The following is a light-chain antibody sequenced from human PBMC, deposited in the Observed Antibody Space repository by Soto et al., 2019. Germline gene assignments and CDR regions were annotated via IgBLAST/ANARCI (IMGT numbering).Light chain of an antibody. J-gene: IGKJ3*01. CDR1: QSINSRY. V-gene: IGKV3-20*01. CDR2: GAS. Sequence: EIVLTQSPGTLSLSPGERATLSCRASQSINSRYLAWYQQKPGQAPRLLIYGASSRATGIPDRFSGSGSGTDFTLTISRLEPEDFAVYYCQQFGSSPGFTFGPGTKLYIK. CDR3: QQFGSSPGFT.